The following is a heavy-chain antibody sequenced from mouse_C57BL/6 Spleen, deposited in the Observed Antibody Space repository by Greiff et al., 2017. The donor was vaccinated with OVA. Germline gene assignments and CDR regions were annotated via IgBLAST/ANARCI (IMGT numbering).Heavy chain of an antibody. CDR3: TRNGAYDGYLYYAMDY. Sequence: VQLQQSGAELVRPGASVTLSCKASGYTFTDYEMHWVKQTPVHGLEWIGAIDPETGGTAYNQKFKGKAILTADKSSSTAYMELRSLTSEDSAVYYCTRNGAYDGYLYYAMDYWGQGTSVTVSS. D-gene: IGHD2-3*01. J-gene: IGHJ4*01. V-gene: IGHV1-15*01. CDR2: IDPETGGT. CDR1: GYTFTDYE.